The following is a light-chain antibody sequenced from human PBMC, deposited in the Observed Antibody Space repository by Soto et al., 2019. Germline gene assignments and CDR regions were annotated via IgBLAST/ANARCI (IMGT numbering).Light chain of an antibody. V-gene: IGLV1-40*01. CDR3: QSYDNSLSGSL. CDR2: GNT. CDR1: SSNIGAGYD. Sequence: QTVVTQPPSVSGAPGQRVTISCIGSSSNIGAGYDVHWYQQLPGTAPKLLIYGNTNGPSGVPDRFSGSKSGTSASLAITGLQAEDEADYYCQSYDNSLSGSLFGGGTKVTVL. J-gene: IGLJ2*01.